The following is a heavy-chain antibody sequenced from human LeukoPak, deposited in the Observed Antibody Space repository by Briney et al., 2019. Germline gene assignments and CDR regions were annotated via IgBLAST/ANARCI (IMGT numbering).Heavy chain of an antibody. D-gene: IGHD3-10*01. CDR3: TRDQGEYYFDY. CDR2: ISYDGSNK. J-gene: IGHJ4*02. Sequence: GGSLRLSCAASGFTFSSCAMHWVRQAPGKGLEWVAVISYDGSNKYYADSVQGRFTISRDYSKNTLFLQMNSLRAEDTAVYFCTRDQGEYYFDYWGQGTLVTVSS. CDR1: GFTFSSCA. V-gene: IGHV3-30-3*01.